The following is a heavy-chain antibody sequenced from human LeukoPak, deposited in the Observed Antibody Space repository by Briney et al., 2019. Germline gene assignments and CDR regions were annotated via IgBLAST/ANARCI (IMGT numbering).Heavy chain of an antibody. V-gene: IGHV3-30*18. D-gene: IGHD3-10*01. CDR3: AKDGNIGREIYYFDY. J-gene: IGHJ4*02. CDR1: GFTFSSYG. Sequence: GALRLSCAASGFTFSSYGMHWVRQAPGKGLGWVAVISYDGSNKYYADSVKGRFTISRDNSKNTLYLQMNSLRAEDTAVYYCAKDGNIGREIYYFDYWGQGTLVTVSS. CDR2: ISYDGSNK.